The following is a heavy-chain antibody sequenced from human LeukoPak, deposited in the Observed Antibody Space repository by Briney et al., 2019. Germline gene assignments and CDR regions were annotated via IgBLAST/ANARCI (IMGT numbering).Heavy chain of an antibody. D-gene: IGHD3/OR15-3a*01. J-gene: IGHJ5*02. Sequence: PGGSLRLSCAASGFTFSTYAMYWVRQAPGKGLDWVSSISGSGTTYYADSVKGRFTISRDNSKNTLYLQMNSLRAEDTAVYYCARDRTGGWFAPWGQGTLVTVSS. CDR2: ISGSGTT. CDR1: GFTFSTYA. V-gene: IGHV3-66*01. CDR3: ARDRTGGWFAP.